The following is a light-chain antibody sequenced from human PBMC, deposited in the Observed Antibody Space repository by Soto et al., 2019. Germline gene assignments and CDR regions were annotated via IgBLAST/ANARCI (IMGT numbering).Light chain of an antibody. CDR3: QQYNNWPAIT. CDR1: QSVSSN. Sequence: ELLMTQSPATLSVSPGARATLSCRASQSVSSNLAWYQHKPGQAPRLLIYGASPRATGIPGRFSGSGSGTEFTLTISSLQSEDFAVYYCQQYNNWPAITFGQGTRLEIK. J-gene: IGKJ5*01. V-gene: IGKV3-15*01. CDR2: GAS.